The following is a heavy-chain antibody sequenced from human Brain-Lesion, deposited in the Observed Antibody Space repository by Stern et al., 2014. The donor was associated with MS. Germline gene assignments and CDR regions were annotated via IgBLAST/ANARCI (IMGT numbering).Heavy chain of an antibody. CDR2: IFNSGST. CDR1: GGSISSGGYY. V-gene: IGHV4-61*02. Sequence: VQLVESGPGLVKPSQTLSLSCTVSGGSISSGGYYWSWIRQPAGKGLEWIGRIFNSGSTSYTPSLKSRVPITIDTSKTQFPLRLNSMTAADTAVYYCARGRVVPGFQYYATDVWGQGTTVIVSS. CDR3: ARGRVVPGFQYYATDV. D-gene: IGHD2-2*01. J-gene: IGHJ6*02.